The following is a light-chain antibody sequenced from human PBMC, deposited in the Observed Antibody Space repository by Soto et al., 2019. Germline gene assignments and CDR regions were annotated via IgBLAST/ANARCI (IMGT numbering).Light chain of an antibody. V-gene: IGLV2-14*01. J-gene: IGLJ1*01. CDR1: GRDIGAYNY. CDR3: SSYTTSYFYV. CDR2: GVK. Sequence: QSVLTQPASVSGSPGQSITISCTGSGRDIGAYNYVSWYQQHPGKAPKLIIYGVKNRPSGVSNRFSASKSAFTASLTISGLQAEEEADYYCSSYTTSYFYVFGPGTKVTV.